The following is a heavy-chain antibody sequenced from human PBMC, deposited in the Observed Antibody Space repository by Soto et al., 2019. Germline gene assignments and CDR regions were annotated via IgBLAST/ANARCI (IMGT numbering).Heavy chain of an antibody. CDR1: GGAISRGGDY. D-gene: IGHD3-3*01. J-gene: IGHJ5*02. CDR2: IYYSGST. Sequence: LSLTCTVSGGAISRGGDYWSWSRQHPGKGLEWIGYIYYSGSTYYNPSLKSRVTISVDTSKNQFSLKLSSVTAADTAVYYCARASDLRITIFGVVKGNWFDPWGQGTLVTVSS. V-gene: IGHV4-31*03. CDR3: ARASDLRITIFGVVKGNWFDP.